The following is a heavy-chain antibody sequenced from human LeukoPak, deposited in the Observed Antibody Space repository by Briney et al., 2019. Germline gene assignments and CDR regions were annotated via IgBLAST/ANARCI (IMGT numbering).Heavy chain of an antibody. J-gene: IGHJ4*02. Sequence: ASVKVSCKASGYTFTSYGISWVRQAPGQGLEWMGWISAYNGNANYAQKLQGRVTMTTDTSTSTAYMELRSLRSDDTAVYYCAREGYSGYDSSYFDYWGQGTLVTVSS. D-gene: IGHD5-12*01. CDR2: ISAYNGNA. CDR1: GYTFTSYG. V-gene: IGHV1-18*01. CDR3: AREGYSGYDSSYFDY.